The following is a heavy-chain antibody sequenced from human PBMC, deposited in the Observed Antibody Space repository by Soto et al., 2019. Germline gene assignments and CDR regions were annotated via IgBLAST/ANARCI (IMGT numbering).Heavy chain of an antibody. J-gene: IGHJ4*02. Sequence: PSETLSLTCTVSGGSINSYYWSWIRQPPGKRLEWIGYIFYSGSTNYNPSLQSRVTISIDTSRNQFSLKLSSVTAADTAMYYCARLYDSGSYYLAYWGQGTLVTVSS. V-gene: IGHV4-59*08. CDR1: GGSINSYY. CDR3: ARLYDSGSYYLAY. D-gene: IGHD3-10*01. CDR2: IFYSGST.